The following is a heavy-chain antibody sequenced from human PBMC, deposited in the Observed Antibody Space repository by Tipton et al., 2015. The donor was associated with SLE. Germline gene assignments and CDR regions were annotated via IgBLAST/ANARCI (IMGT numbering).Heavy chain of an antibody. V-gene: IGHV4-61*09. Sequence: TLSLTCTVSGGSMSSDTYYWSWIRQPAGKGLECIGHVSSRGSPTYHPSLKSRVTISVDTSKNQFSLRLTSVTAADTAVYYCARDLGSGSGNYFFDSWGQGTLVTVSS. J-gene: IGHJ4*02. CDR3: ARDLGSGSGNYFFDS. D-gene: IGHD3-10*01. CDR2: VSSRGSP. CDR1: GGSMSSDTYY.